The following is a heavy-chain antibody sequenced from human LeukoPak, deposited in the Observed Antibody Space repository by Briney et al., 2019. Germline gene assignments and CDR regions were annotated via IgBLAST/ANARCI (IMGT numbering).Heavy chain of an antibody. CDR3: SRDRDASLAY. V-gene: IGHV1-18*01. Sequence: ASVKVSCKASGYIFTTYGINWVRQAPGQRPEWMGWISAFNGQTDYAQKFQDRITMTTDTSTSTAYMELRSLISDDTAVYFCSRDRDASLAYWGQGTLVTVSP. CDR2: ISAFNGQT. D-gene: IGHD6-6*01. CDR1: GYIFTTYG. J-gene: IGHJ4*02.